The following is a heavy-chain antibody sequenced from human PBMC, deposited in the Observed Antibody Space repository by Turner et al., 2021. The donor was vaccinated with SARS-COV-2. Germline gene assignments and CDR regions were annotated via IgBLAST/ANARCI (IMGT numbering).Heavy chain of an antibody. J-gene: IGHJ4*02. CDR2: IYSGGST. Sequence: EVQLVESGGGLIQPGGSLSLSCAAPGFTVSSNYMSWVRQAPGKGLEWVSVIYSGGSTFYADSVKGRFTISRDNSKNTLYLQMNSLRAEDTAVYYCARDLGGLRFDYWGQGTLVTVSS. CDR1: GFTVSSNY. V-gene: IGHV3-53*01. D-gene: IGHD2-15*01. CDR3: ARDLGGLRFDY.